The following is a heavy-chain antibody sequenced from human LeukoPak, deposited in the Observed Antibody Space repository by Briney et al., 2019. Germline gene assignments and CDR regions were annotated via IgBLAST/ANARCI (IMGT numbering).Heavy chain of an antibody. D-gene: IGHD4-17*01. CDR1: GFTFSSYW. J-gene: IGHJ4*02. CDR3: ARGDGDYGDEAFDY. CDR2: INSDGSST. V-gene: IGHV3-74*01. Sequence: GALRLSCAASGFTFSSYWMHWVRQAPGKGLVWVSRINSDGSSTSYADSVKGRFTISRDNAKNTLYLQMNSLRAEDTAVYYCARGDGDYGDEAFDYWGQGTLVTVSS.